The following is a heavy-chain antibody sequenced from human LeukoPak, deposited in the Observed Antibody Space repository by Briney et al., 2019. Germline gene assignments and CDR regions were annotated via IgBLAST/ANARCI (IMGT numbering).Heavy chain of an antibody. D-gene: IGHD6-13*01. J-gene: IGHJ4*02. Sequence: QPGGSLRLSCAASGFTFSYYSMNWVRQAPGKGLEWVSYISASSNTIYYADSVKGRFTISRDNAKNSLYLQMNSLRAEDTAVYYCATTPTGKSGMAAAGLGVVDYWGQGTLVTVSS. CDR3: ATTPTGKSGMAAAGLGVVDY. CDR1: GFTFSYYS. CDR2: ISASSNTI. V-gene: IGHV3-48*01.